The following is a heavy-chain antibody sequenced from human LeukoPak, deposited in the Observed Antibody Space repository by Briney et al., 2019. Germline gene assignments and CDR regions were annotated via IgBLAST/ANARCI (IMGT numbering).Heavy chain of an antibody. J-gene: IGHJ5*02. Sequence: PGGSLRLSCVASGFTFSDYAMNWVRQAPGKGLEWVAVISYDGSNKYYADSVKGRFTISRDNSKNTLYLQMNSLRAEDTAVYYCARDPYSNYVTGGWFDPWGQGTLVTVSS. D-gene: IGHD4-11*01. CDR2: ISYDGSNK. CDR1: GFTFSDYA. CDR3: ARDPYSNYVTGGWFDP. V-gene: IGHV3-30-3*01.